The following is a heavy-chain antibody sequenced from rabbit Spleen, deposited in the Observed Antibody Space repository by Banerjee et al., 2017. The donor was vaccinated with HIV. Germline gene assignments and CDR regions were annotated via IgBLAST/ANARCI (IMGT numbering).Heavy chain of an antibody. CDR1: GFSFSTNHY. J-gene: IGHJ6*01. CDR2: INSNTDST. D-gene: IGHD1-1*01. V-gene: IGHV1S43*01. Sequence: QLEESGGRLVQPGGSLTLSCKASGFSFSTNHYMCWVRQAPGKGLEWIGCINSNTDSTYYASWAKGRFTITRSTSLNTVTLQMTSLTAADTATYFCARDRNSGGRGRGGAYLWGPGTLVTVS. CDR3: ARDRNSGGRGRGGAYL.